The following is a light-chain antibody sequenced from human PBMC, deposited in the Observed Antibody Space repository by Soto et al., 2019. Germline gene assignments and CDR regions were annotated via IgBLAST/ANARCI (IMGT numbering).Light chain of an antibody. CDR2: EGS. J-gene: IGLJ7*01. CDR1: SSDVGSYNL. V-gene: IGLV2-23*01. Sequence: QSALTQPASVSGSPGQSITISCTGTSSDVGSYNLVSWYQQQPGKAPKLMIYEGSKRPSGVSNRFSGSKSGNTASLTISGLQAEDEADYYCCSYAGSSTSAVFGGGTQLTVL. CDR3: CSYAGSSTSAV.